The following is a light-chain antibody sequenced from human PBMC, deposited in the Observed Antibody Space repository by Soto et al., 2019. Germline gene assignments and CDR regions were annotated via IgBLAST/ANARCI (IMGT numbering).Light chain of an antibody. CDR3: LQHSDYPFT. CDR2: SAS. J-gene: IGKJ2*01. Sequence: DIQMTQSPSSLSASVGDRVTITCRASRGISDALGWYQQKSGKVPKRLIYSASSLQNGVPSRFSGRGYGTEFTLTISSLQPEDFATYVCLQHSDYPFTFGQGTRLEI. CDR1: RGISDA. V-gene: IGKV1-17*01.